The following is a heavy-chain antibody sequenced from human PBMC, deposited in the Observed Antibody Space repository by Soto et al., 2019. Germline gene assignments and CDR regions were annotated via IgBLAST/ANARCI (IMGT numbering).Heavy chain of an antibody. J-gene: IGHJ3*02. Sequence: SVKVSCKASGGTFSSYAISWVRQAPGQGLEWMGGIIPIFGTANYAQKFQGRVTITADESTSTAYMELSSLRADDTAVYFCAKFRYYDSSGYYPYDAFDIWGQGTMVTVSS. CDR2: IIPIFGTA. V-gene: IGHV1-69*13. CDR1: GGTFSSYA. D-gene: IGHD3-22*01. CDR3: AKFRYYDSSGYYPYDAFDI.